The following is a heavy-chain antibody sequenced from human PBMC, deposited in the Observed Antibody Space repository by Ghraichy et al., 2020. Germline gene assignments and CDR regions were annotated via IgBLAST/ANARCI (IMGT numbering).Heavy chain of an antibody. J-gene: IGHJ3*02. CDR3: ARGGVPDAYDI. CDR1: GGSVRGHY. Sequence: GSLNISCAVYGGSVRGHYWTWIRQPPGKGLQWIGEINDSGNTNYMPSLESRVTISVDTSKNQFSLRLTSLTAADTAVYYCARGGVPDAYDIWGQGTMVTVSS. D-gene: IGHD2-8*01. CDR2: INDSGNT. V-gene: IGHV4-34*01.